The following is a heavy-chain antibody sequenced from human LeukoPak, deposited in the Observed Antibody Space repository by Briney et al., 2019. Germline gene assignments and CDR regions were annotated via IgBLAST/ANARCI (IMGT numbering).Heavy chain of an antibody. D-gene: IGHD3-10*01. CDR2: IYYNGHT. CDR1: GGSISNGGCY. J-gene: IGHJ5*02. V-gene: IGHV4-31*03. CDR3: ANYASGTYRFDP. Sequence: SQTLSLTCTVSGGSISNGGCYWSWIRQLPGKGLEWIGYIYYNGHTYYNPSLKSRVVISVDTSKNQFSLKLSSVTAADTAVYYCANYASGTYRFDPWGQGTLVIVSS.